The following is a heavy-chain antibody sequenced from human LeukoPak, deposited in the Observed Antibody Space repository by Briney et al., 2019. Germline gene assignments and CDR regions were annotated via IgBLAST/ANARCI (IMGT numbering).Heavy chain of an antibody. D-gene: IGHD5-12*01. CDR3: AIMYNSGLGLFY. Sequence: GESLKISCTGSGYTFNKLWIVWVRQMTGKGLEWLGSINPAGSTTEYNPSFQGLVSLSADNSISSAYLQWNGLEASDTAKYYCAIMYNSGLGLFYWGPGTQVTVSS. J-gene: IGHJ4*02. V-gene: IGHV5-51*01. CDR2: INPAGSTT. CDR1: GYTFNKLW.